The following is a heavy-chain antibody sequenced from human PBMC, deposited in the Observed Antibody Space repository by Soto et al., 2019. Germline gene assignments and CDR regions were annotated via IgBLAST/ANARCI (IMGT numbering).Heavy chain of an antibody. Sequence: ASVKVSCKASGYTFTTYGLSWVRQAPGLGLEWMGWISPYNGNTKYGQKLQGRVTMTTDTSTNTAYMELTSLRSDDTAVYYCARVYGPLYFDYWGQGTLVTVS. V-gene: IGHV1-18*01. CDR3: ARVYGPLYFDY. D-gene: IGHD3-10*01. CDR2: ISPYNGNT. CDR1: GYTFTTYG. J-gene: IGHJ4*02.